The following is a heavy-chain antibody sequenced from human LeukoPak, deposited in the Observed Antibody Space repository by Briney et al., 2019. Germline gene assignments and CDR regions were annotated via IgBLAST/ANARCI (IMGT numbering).Heavy chain of an antibody. V-gene: IGHV4-39*01. CDR3: ASLWPYQLSAFDI. J-gene: IGHJ3*02. Sequence: SETLSLTCTVSGGSISSSSYYWGWIRQPPGKGLEWIGSIYYSESTYYNPSLKSRVTISVDTSKNQFSLKLSSVTVADTAVYYCASLWPYQLSAFDIWGQGTMVTVSS. D-gene: IGHD2-2*01. CDR1: GGSISSSSYY. CDR2: IYYSEST.